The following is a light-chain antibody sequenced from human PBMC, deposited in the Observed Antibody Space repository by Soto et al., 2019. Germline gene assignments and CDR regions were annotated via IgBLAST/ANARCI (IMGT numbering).Light chain of an antibody. CDR1: SSDVGSDNL. V-gene: IGLV2-23*01. J-gene: IGLJ2*01. Sequence: QSALTQPASVSGSPGQSITISCTGTSSDVGSDNLVSWYQQHPGKAPKLMIYEDTKRPSGVSNRFSASKSGNTASLTISGLQAEDEADYYCCSYGGSRTVIFAGGTKLTVL. CDR2: EDT. CDR3: CSYGGSRTVI.